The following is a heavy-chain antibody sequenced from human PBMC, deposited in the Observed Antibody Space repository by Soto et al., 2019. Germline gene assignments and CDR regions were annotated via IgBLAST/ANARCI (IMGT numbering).Heavy chain of an antibody. Sequence: EVQLLESGRGLVQPGGSLRLSCATSGFTFSSSAMSWVRQAPGKGLEWVSSISNSGGSTYYAASVKGRFTISRDNCKKTLYLQMNSLQAEDTAVYYCAKGCGGDCYSGVQYWGQGPLVTVSS. J-gene: IGHJ4*02. D-gene: IGHD2-21*02. CDR2: ISNSGGST. V-gene: IGHV3-23*01. CDR3: AKGCGGDCYSGVQY. CDR1: GFTFSSSA.